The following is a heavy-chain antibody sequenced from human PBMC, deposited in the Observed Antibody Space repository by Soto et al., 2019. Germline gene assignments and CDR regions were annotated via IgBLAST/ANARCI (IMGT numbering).Heavy chain of an antibody. CDR2: IWYDGSNK. V-gene: IGHV3-33*01. CDR1: GFTFSSYG. J-gene: IGHJ5*02. CDR3: ARDRGDYDSSGPGKWFDP. D-gene: IGHD3-22*01. Sequence: GGSLRLSCAASGFTFSSYGMHWVRQAPGKGLEWVAVIWYDGSNKYYADSVKGRFTISRDNSKNTLYLQMNSLRAEDTAVYYCARDRGDYDSSGPGKWFDPWGQGTLVTVSS.